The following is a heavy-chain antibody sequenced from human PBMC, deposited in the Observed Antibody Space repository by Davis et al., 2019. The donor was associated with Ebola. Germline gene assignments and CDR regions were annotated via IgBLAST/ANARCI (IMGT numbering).Heavy chain of an antibody. J-gene: IGHJ4*02. Sequence: GESLKISCAASGFTVSSNHMSWVRQAPGKGLEWVSVIYDQSTAYADSVRGRFTVSRDNSRNTLYLQMNSLRGVDTAVYYCAKEWGSAQENWYTIDHWGQGTVVTVST. CDR1: GFTVSSNH. V-gene: IGHV3-53*01. D-gene: IGHD1/OR15-1a*01. CDR3: AKEWGSAQENWYTIDH. CDR2: IYDQST.